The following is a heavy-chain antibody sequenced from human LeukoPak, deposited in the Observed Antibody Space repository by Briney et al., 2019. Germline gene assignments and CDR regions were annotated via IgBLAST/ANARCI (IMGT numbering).Heavy chain of an antibody. V-gene: IGHV4-59*08. CDR3: ARRYCSSSSCYSGFED. CDR2: IYYSGST. Sequence: SETLSLTCTVSGGSISNYYWSWIRQPPGKGLEWIGYIYYSGSTNYNPSLESRVTMSVETSKNQFSLKVISVTAADTAVYYCARRYCSSSSCYSGFEDWGQGTLVTGSS. J-gene: IGHJ4*02. CDR1: GGSISNYY. D-gene: IGHD2-2*02.